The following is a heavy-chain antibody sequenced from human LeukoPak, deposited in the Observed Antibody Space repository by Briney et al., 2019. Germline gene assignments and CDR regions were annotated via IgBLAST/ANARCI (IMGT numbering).Heavy chain of an antibody. CDR1: GFTFSSYA. J-gene: IGHJ4*02. V-gene: IGHV3-23*01. Sequence: PGGSLRLSCAASGFTFSSYAMSWVRQAPGKGLEWVSAISGSGGSTYYADSVKGRFTISRDNSKNTLYLQMNSLRAEDTALYYCARETRFSVYDILTGYLGVWGQGTLVTVSS. CDR2: ISGSGGST. CDR3: ARETRFSVYDILTGYLGV. D-gene: IGHD3-9*01.